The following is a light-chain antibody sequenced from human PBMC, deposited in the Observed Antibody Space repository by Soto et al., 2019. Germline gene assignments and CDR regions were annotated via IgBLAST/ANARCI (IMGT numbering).Light chain of an antibody. J-gene: IGKJ1*01. Sequence: EIVMTQSPPTLSVSPGEGATLSCRADQTVGSLLAWYQQKPGQAPRLLIHGASNRATGIPDRFSGSGSGTDFALTIGRLEPEDFAVYYCQQYLVTPWTFGQGTKVDIK. CDR2: GAS. CDR1: QTVGSL. CDR3: QQYLVTPWT. V-gene: IGKV3D-15*01.